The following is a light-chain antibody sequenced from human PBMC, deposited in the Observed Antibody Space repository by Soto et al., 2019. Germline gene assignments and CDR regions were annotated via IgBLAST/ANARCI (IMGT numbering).Light chain of an antibody. V-gene: IGLV2-11*01. CDR3: CSYTGSYSYV. Sequence: VLTQPHSVSGSPGQSVTISCTGTSSDVGGYSYVSWYQQHPGKAPELIIYDVTERPSGVPDRFSGSKSGNTASLTISGLQAEDEADYYCCSYTGSYSYVFGIGTKVTVL. J-gene: IGLJ1*01. CDR1: SSDVGGYSY. CDR2: DVT.